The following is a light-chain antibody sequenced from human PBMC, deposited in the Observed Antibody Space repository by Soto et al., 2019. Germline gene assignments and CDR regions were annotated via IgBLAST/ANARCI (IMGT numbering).Light chain of an antibody. J-gene: IGKJ4*01. CDR3: QQYKSWPLT. CDR1: QSVNSN. CDR2: GAS. V-gene: IGKV3-15*01. Sequence: DIVIAQSPAILSLSPVERASLSCRASQSVNSNLAWYQQKLGQDPRLLIYGASARATGIPARFSASGSETEFTLTISSLQSEDFAVYYCQQYKSWPLTFGGGTKVDIK.